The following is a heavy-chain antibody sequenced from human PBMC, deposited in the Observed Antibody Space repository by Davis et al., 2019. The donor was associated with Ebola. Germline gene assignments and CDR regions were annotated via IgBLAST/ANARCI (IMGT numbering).Heavy chain of an antibody. CDR2: ISSSSSYI. CDR1: GFTFSSYS. D-gene: IGHD6-6*01. Sequence: GGSLRLSCAASGFTFSSYSMNWVRQAPGKGLEWVSSISSSSSYIYYADSVKGRFTISRDNAKNSLYLQMNSLRAEDTAVYYCARESPVRAARPASPYWGQGTLVTVSS. CDR3: ARESPVRAARPASPY. V-gene: IGHV3-21*04. J-gene: IGHJ4*02.